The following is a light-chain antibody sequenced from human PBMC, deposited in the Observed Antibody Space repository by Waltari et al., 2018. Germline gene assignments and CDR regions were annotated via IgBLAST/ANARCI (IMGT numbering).Light chain of an antibody. J-gene: IGKJ4*01. Sequence: EIVMTQSPATLSLSPGERATLSCRASQSVSSSLAWYQQKPGQAPRLLIYGASSRATGIPERFSGSGSGTEFTLTISSLEHEDVAVYYCQQNSNWPQLTFGGGTKVEIK. CDR3: QQNSNWPQLT. CDR1: QSVSSS. CDR2: GAS. V-gene: IGKV3D-15*01.